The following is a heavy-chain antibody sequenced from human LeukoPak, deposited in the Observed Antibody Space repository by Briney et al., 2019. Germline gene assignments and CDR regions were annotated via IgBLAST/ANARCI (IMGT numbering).Heavy chain of an antibody. CDR3: ARWGYCTSTSCSGGLYYGMDV. V-gene: IGHV3-48*03. CDR2: ITSSGYTI. CDR1: GFTFSSYE. J-gene: IGHJ6*02. D-gene: IGHD2-2*01. Sequence: GGSLRLSCAASGFTFSSYEMTWVRQAPGKGLEWVSYITSSGYTIYYADSVKGRFTLSRDNAKKSLYLQMSSLGVEDTAVYYCARWGYCTSTSCSGGLYYGMDVWGQGTTVTVSS.